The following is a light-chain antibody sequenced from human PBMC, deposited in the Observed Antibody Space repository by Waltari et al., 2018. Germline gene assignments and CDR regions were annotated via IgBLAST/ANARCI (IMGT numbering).Light chain of an antibody. CDR1: SSDVGGYNY. CDR3: CSYAGSYSWV. V-gene: IGLV2-11*01. Sequence: QSALTQPRSVSGSPGQSVTISCSGTSSDVGGYNYVSWYQQHPGKAPKLMIYDVSRWPSGVPDGFSGSKSGNTASLTISGLQAEDEADYYCCSYAGSYSWVFGGGTKLTVL. CDR2: DVS. J-gene: IGLJ3*02.